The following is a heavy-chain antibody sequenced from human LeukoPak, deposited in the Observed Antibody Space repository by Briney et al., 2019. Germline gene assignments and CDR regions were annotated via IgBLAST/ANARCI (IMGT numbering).Heavy chain of an antibody. Sequence: GRSLRLSCAVSGFTFSSYSMNWVRQAPGKGLEWVSSISSSSSYIYYADSVKGRFTISRANSKNTLYMQMNSLRAEGTAVYYCAKSHDSSGSDYWGQGTLVTVSS. D-gene: IGHD3-22*01. CDR3: AKSHDSSGSDY. CDR2: ISSSSSYI. V-gene: IGHV3-21*04. CDR1: GFTFSSYS. J-gene: IGHJ4*02.